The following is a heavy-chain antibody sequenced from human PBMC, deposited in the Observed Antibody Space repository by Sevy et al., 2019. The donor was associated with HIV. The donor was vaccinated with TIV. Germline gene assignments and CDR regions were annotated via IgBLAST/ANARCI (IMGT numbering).Heavy chain of an antibody. J-gene: IGHJ4*02. CDR1: GYTFTGHY. CDR3: VRIRFQTGAFDS. CDR2: IDPISGGT. Sequence: ASVKVSCKASGYTFTGHYLHWVRQAPGQGPEWMGWIDPISGGTKHAQNFKGRVTMARDTSISTAYMELSSLRFDDTAMYYCVRIRFQTGAFDSWGQGTLVTVSS. D-gene: IGHD7-27*01. V-gene: IGHV1-2*02.